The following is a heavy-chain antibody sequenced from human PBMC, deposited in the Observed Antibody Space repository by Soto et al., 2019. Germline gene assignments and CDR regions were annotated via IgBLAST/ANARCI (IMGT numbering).Heavy chain of an antibody. CDR1: GFTFSRYG. CDR3: AKVNERWSHLTRPFDY. V-gene: IGHV3-30*18. Sequence: GGSLRLSCAASGFTFSRYGMHWVRQAPGRGLEWVADISYDGSNKNYADSVKGRFTISRDNSKNTLFLQMNSLRAEDTAVYYCAKVNERWSHLTRPFDYWGQGTLVTV. D-gene: IGHD6-6*01. J-gene: IGHJ4*02. CDR2: ISYDGSNK.